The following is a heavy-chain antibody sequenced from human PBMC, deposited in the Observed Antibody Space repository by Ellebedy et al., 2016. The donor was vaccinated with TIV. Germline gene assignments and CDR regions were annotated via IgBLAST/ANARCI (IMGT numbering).Heavy chain of an antibody. V-gene: IGHV3-7*03. D-gene: IGHD1-26*01. CDR1: GFTFSSYW. J-gene: IGHJ3*02. CDR2: IMQDGSEK. Sequence: GESLKISCAASGFTFSSYWMSWVRQAPGKGLKWVASIMQDGSEKYYVDSVKGRFTISRDNAKNSLFLQMNSLRAGDTAIYYCAKDPWGVGPAFDIWGPGTMVTVSS. CDR3: AKDPWGVGPAFDI.